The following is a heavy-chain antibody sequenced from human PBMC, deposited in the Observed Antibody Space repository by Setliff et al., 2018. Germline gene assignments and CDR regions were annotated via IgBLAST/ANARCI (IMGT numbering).Heavy chain of an antibody. D-gene: IGHD6-13*01. V-gene: IGHV1-46*01. Sequence: ASVKVSCKASGYTFTSYGISWVRQAPGQGLEWMGIINPSGGSTSYAQNLQGRVTITRDTSASTAYTELSSLRSEDTAVYYCAREGGYSSSWSFGDYYYYYGMDVWGQGTTVTVSS. CDR2: INPSGGST. J-gene: IGHJ6*02. CDR1: GYTFTSYG. CDR3: AREGGYSSSWSFGDYYYYYGMDV.